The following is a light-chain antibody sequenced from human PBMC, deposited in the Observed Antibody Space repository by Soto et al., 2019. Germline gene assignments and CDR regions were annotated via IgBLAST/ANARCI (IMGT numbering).Light chain of an antibody. V-gene: IGKV3-15*01. Sequence: EIVMTQSPATLSVSPGERATLSCRASQSVSSNLAWYQQKPGQAPRLLIYGASTRATGTPARFSGSGSGTEFTLTISSLQSEDFAVYYCQQYNNWPRTFGGGTKVDIK. CDR1: QSVSSN. J-gene: IGKJ4*01. CDR3: QQYNNWPRT. CDR2: GAS.